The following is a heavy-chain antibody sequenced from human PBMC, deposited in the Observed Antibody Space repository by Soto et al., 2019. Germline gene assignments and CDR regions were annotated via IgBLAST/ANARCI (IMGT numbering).Heavy chain of an antibody. CDR1: GVTFRNFA. D-gene: IGHD6-6*01. CDR3: ARAEYSSIYYFDY. J-gene: IGHJ4*02. V-gene: IGHV1-69*13. CDR2: LIPIFGTP. Sequence: SVKVSCKASGVTFRNFAINWVRQAPGQGLEWMGGLIPIFGTPNYAQKFQGRVTITADESTSTAYMELNSLRSEDTAVYYCARAEYSSIYYFDYWGQGTLVTVSS.